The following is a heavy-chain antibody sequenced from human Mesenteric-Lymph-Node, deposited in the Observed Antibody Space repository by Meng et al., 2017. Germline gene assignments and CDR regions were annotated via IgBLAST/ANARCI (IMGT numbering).Heavy chain of an antibody. Sequence: GESLKISCAASGFTFSSYGMHWVRQAPGKGLEWVAVIWYDGSNKYYADSVKGRFTISRDNSKNTLYLQMNSLRAEDTAVYYCASTEGVAAAGSIIALYGMDVWGQGTMVTVSS. D-gene: IGHD6-13*01. CDR1: GFTFSSYG. CDR3: ASTEGVAAAGSIIALYGMDV. V-gene: IGHV3-33*01. CDR2: IWYDGSNK. J-gene: IGHJ6*02.